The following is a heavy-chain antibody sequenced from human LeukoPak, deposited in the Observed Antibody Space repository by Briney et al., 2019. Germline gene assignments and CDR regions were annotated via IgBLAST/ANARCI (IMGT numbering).Heavy chain of an antibody. J-gene: IGHJ4*02. V-gene: IGHV4-59*12. CDR2: IYYSGST. CDR1: GGSFSGYY. D-gene: IGHD6-13*01. Sequence: SETLSLTCAVYGGSFSGYYWSWIRQPPGKGLEWIGYIYYSGSTNYNPSLKSRVTMSVDTSKNQFSLKLRSVTAADTAVYYCARGPQLGYFDYWGQGTLVTVSS. CDR3: ARGPQLGYFDY.